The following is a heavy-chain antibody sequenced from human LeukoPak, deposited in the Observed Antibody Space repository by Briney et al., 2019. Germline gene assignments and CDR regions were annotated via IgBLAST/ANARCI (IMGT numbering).Heavy chain of an antibody. V-gene: IGHV3-48*03. D-gene: IGHD2-21*01. CDR1: GFTFTGYE. CDR3: ARGDGGYYYGMDV. J-gene: IGHJ6*04. Sequence: GGSLRLSCAASGFTFTGYEMNWVRQAPGKGLAWVSYISSSGSTIYYADSVKGRFTISRDNAKNSLYLRMNSLRAEDTAVYYCARGDGGYYYGMDVWGKGITVTVSS. CDR2: ISSSGSTI.